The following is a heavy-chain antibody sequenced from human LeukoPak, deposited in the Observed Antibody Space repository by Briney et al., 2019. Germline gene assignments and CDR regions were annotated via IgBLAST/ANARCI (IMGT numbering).Heavy chain of an antibody. CDR2: INHSGTT. Sequence: KSSETLSLTCAVYGGSFSEYYWSWIRQPPGKGLEWIGEINHSGTTYYSPSLKSQVTISVDTSKNQFSLKLSSVTAADTAVYYCAREPGYSSGWQWGQGTLVTVSS. CDR1: GGSFSEYY. J-gene: IGHJ4*02. V-gene: IGHV4-34*01. CDR3: AREPGYSSGWQ. D-gene: IGHD6-19*01.